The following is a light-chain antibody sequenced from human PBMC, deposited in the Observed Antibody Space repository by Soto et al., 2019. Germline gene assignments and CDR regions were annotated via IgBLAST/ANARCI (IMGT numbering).Light chain of an antibody. J-gene: IGKJ1*01. CDR1: QSVSNNY. V-gene: IGKV3-20*01. Sequence: DIVLTQSPGTLSLSPGERATLSCGASQSVSNNYLAWYQQTPGQAPRLLIYGASNRATGIPDRFSGSGAGTDFTLTISRLEPEDFAVYYCQQYSSSGTFGQGTKVDIK. CDR2: GAS. CDR3: QQYSSSGT.